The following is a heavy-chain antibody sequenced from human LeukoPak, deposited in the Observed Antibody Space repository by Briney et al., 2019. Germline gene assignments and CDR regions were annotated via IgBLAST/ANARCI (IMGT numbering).Heavy chain of an antibody. CDR1: GFTFSNYA. Sequence: GGSLRLSCAASGFTFSNYAMRWVRQAPGKGLEWASGISGSGDSTYYADSVKGRFTISRDNSKNTLYLQMNSLRAEDTAVYYCARRSGIAVAGAFDYWGQGTLVTVSS. J-gene: IGHJ4*02. CDR2: ISGSGDST. D-gene: IGHD6-19*01. V-gene: IGHV3-23*01. CDR3: ARRSGIAVAGAFDY.